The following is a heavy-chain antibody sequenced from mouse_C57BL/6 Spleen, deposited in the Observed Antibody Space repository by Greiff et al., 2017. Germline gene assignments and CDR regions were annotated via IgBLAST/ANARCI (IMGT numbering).Heavy chain of an antibody. D-gene: IGHD1-1*01. Sequence: VQLQQSGAELVRPGTSVKVSCKASGYAFTNYLIEWVKQRPGQGLEWIGAINPGSGGTNYNEKFKGKATLTADKSSSTAYMQRSSLTAEDSAVYFCARTYYGSSSGYWGQGATLTVSS. CDR2: INPGSGGT. V-gene: IGHV1-54*01. CDR3: ARTYYGSSSGY. J-gene: IGHJ2*01. CDR1: GYAFTNYL.